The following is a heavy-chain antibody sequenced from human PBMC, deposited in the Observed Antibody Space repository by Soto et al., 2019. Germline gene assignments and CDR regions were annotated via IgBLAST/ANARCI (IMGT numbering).Heavy chain of an antibody. D-gene: IGHD3-10*01. J-gene: IGHJ6*02. V-gene: IGHV1-18*01. CDR1: GCTFTSYG. CDR2: ISAYNGNT. CDR3: ARGPQRGWFGEGYYYYGMDV. Sequence: ASVKVSCKASGCTFTSYGISWVRQAPGQGLEWMGWISAYNGNTNYAQKLQGRVTMTTDTSTSTAYMELRSLRSDDTAVYYCARGPQRGWFGEGYYYYGMDVWGQGTTVTVSS.